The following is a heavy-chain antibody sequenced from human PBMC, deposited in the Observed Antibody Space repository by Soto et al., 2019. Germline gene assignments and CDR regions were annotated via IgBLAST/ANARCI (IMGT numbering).Heavy chain of an antibody. Sequence: GGSVSLCCEDSRFRYRIYVMFGVPPGSGKGLEWVSAVSGSAGTTYYADSVKGQFSISRDNSKNNLYLQMDSRTADDTAVYYCAGVQGTARNAFDVWGYGTKVTV. D-gene: IGHD6-6*01. CDR1: RFRYRIYV. J-gene: IGHJ3*01. CDR2: VSGSAGTT. V-gene: IGHV3-23*01. CDR3: AGVQGTARNAFDV.